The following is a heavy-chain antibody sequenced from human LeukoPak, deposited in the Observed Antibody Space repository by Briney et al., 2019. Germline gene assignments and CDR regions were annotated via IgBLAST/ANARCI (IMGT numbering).Heavy chain of an antibody. V-gene: IGHV3-7*03. Sequence: GGSLRLSCAVSGFTFSSYWMNWVRQAPGKGLEWVANIKQDGSQKYYVDSVKGRFTISRDNANNFLYLQMNSLRAEDTALYYCARAYKDRSLAGKKEFFQHWGQGTLVTVSS. D-gene: IGHD6-19*01. CDR1: GFTFSSYW. CDR3: ARAYKDRSLAGKKEFFQH. CDR2: IKQDGSQK. J-gene: IGHJ1*01.